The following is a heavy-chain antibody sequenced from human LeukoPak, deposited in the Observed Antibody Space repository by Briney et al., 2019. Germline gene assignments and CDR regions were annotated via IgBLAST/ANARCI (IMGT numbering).Heavy chain of an antibody. V-gene: IGHV1-2*02. Sequence: GASVKVSCKASGYIFTGYYMHWVRQAPGQGLEWMGWINPNSGGTDYAQEFRGRVTMTRDTSISTAYMELSRLRSDDTAVYYCARIAIPGRHYFDPWGQGTLVTVSS. CDR1: GYIFTGYY. D-gene: IGHD6-13*01. CDR3: ARIAIPGRHYFDP. J-gene: IGHJ5*01. CDR2: INPNSGGT.